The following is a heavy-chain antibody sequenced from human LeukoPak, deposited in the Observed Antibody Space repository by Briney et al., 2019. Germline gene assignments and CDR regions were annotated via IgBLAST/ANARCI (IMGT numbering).Heavy chain of an antibody. J-gene: IGHJ4*02. V-gene: IGHV1-2*04. D-gene: IGHD4/OR15-4a*01. CDR3: TSGADFDY. CDR1: GYSFTGYY. CDR2: INPNTDDT. Sequence: GASVKVSCSASGYSFTGYYLHWGRQAPGQGLEWLGCINPNTDDTQYAQKFHDSVTMTSDTAFNTAYLELRSLTSGDTAVYFCTSGADFDYWGQGTQVTVSS.